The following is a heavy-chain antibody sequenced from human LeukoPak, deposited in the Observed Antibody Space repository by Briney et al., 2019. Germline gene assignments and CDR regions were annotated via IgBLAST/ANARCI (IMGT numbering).Heavy chain of an antibody. J-gene: IGHJ4*02. CDR3: AKVDRGD. V-gene: IGHV7-4-1*02. Sequence: ASVKVSCTASGYIFTSDGMNWVRQAPGQGLEWMGRIDTNTGNPTYAQGFTGRFVFSLDTSISTAYLHITSLKAEDTAVYYCAKVDRGDWGQGTLVTVSS. CDR2: IDTNTGNP. D-gene: IGHD2-2*03. CDR1: GYIFTSDG.